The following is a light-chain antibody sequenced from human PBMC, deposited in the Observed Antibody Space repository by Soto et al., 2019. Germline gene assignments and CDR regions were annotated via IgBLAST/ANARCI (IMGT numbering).Light chain of an antibody. V-gene: IGKV3-15*01. J-gene: IGKJ2*01. CDR3: LQYNNWPPYT. CDR1: QSVSSN. Sequence: MVMTQSPATLSVSPGERATLSCRASQSVSSNLAWYQQKPGQAPMLLISGASTRATSVPARFSGSGSGTEFTLTIRSLHSEDFAVYYCLQYNNWPPYTFGQGTKLEIK. CDR2: GAS.